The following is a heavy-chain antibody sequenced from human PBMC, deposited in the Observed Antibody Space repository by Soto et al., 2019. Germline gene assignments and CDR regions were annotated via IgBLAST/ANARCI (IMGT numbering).Heavy chain of an antibody. V-gene: IGHV4-39*01. D-gene: IGHD3-10*01. Sequence: PSETLSLTCTVSGGSISSSSYYWGWIRQPPGKGLEWIGSIYYSGSTYYNPSLKSRVTISVDMSKNQFSLKLSSVTAADTAVYYCAGTAVISASYFDYWGQGTLVTVSS. CDR1: GGSISSSSYY. CDR2: IYYSGST. J-gene: IGHJ4*02. CDR3: AGTAVISASYFDY.